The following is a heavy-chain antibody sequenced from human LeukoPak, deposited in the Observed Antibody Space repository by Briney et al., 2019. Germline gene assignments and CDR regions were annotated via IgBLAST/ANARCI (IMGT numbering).Heavy chain of an antibody. J-gene: IGHJ4*02. CDR2: IYYSGST. CDR3: ARGSRSSGYYLY. CDR1: GGSFSGYY. Sequence: SETLSLTCAVYGGSFSGYYWSWIRQPPGEGLEWIGYIYYSGSTNYNPSLKSRVTISVDTSKNQFSLKLSSVTAADTAVYYCARGSRSSGYYLYWGQGTLVTVSS. D-gene: IGHD3-22*01. V-gene: IGHV4-59*01.